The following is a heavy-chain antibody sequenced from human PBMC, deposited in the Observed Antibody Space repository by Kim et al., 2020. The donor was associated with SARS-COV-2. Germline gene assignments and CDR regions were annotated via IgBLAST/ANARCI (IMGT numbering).Heavy chain of an antibody. CDR1: GGSINTASYD. V-gene: IGHV4-39*07. Sequence: WETLSLTCTVSGGSINTASYDWGWVRQPPGKGLEWIVSVFYTGSTYYNPSLKSRVTLSIDTSKNQFSLNLTSVTAADTAIYYCTNPPDSRSLVGWFDPLG. CDR2: VFYTGST. J-gene: IGHJ5*02. D-gene: IGHD6-13*01. CDR3: TNPPDSRSLVGWFDP.